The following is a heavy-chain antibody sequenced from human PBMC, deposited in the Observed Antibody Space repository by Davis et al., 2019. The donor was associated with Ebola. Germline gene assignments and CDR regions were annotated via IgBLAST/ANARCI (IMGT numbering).Heavy chain of an antibody. D-gene: IGHD6-13*01. J-gene: IGHJ4*02. CDR1: GFTFSTYS. CDR3: ARDGPADGTRGRFVY. V-gene: IGHV3-21*01. Sequence: PGGSLRLSCAASGFTFSTYSRNWVGQAPGKGLEWVSSISSSSSYIYYADSVKGRFTSSRDNAKNSLYLQINSLGAEDTAVYHCARDGPADGTRGRFVYWGQGTLVTVSS. CDR2: ISSSSSYI.